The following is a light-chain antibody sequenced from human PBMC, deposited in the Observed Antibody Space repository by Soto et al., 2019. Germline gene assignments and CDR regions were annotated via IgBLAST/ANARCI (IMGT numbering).Light chain of an antibody. Sequence: QSVLTQPASVSGSPGQSITISCTGTSSDVGGYNFVSWYQHNPGKAPKLVIYEVSNRPSGLSHRFSGSKSGTTASLTISGLQAEDEADYYCSSYTSSNTLVFGGGTKLTVL. CDR1: SSDVGGYNF. V-gene: IGLV2-14*01. J-gene: IGLJ2*01. CDR3: SSYTSSNTLV. CDR2: EVS.